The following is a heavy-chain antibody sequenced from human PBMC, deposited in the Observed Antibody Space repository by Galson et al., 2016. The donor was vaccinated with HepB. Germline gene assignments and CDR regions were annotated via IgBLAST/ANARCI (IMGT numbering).Heavy chain of an antibody. CDR1: GFTFSIYD. J-gene: IGHJ4*02. CDR2: ISGSGSGGTT. Sequence: SLRLSCAASGFTFSIYDMSWVRQAPGKGLEWVSTISGSGSGGTTYYADSVQGRFTISRDNSKNTLYLQMSSLRAEDTAVYYCARGHSANSFILDYWGQGTLVTVSS. V-gene: IGHV3-23*01. CDR3: ARGHSANSFILDY. D-gene: IGHD4/OR15-4a*01.